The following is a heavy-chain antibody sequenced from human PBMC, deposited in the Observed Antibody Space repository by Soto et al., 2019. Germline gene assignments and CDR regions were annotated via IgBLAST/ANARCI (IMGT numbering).Heavy chain of an antibody. D-gene: IGHD6-19*01. J-gene: IGHJ5*02. CDR3: ARPAVSGAKCFDP. CDR2: ISTSSGYI. CDR1: GFTFSSYD. Sequence: GGSLRLSCEASGFTFSSYDMNWVRQAPGKGLEWVSYISTSSGYIYYADSVKGRFTTSRDNAKNSLYLQMNSLRAEDTAVYYCARPAVSGAKCFDPWGQGTLVTVS. V-gene: IGHV3-21*01.